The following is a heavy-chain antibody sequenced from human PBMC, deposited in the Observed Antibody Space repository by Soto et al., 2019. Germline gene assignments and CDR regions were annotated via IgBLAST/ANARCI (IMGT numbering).Heavy chain of an antibody. D-gene: IGHD3-10*01. CDR1: GFSFSDYY. CDR3: VRGNFGPTNAFHM. J-gene: IGHJ3*02. CDR2: ISLCSSYT. V-gene: IGHV3-11*06. Sequence: QVQLVESGGGLVKPGGSLRLSCAASGFSFSDYYMSWIRQAPGKGLEWVSYISLCSSYTNYVDSVQGRFTVSRDNDKNSLYLQMDSLRAEDSAVYYCVRGNFGPTNAFHMWGQGTMVTVSS.